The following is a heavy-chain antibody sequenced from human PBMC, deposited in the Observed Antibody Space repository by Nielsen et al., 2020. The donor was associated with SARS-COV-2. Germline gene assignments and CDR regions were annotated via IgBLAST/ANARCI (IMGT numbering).Heavy chain of an antibody. CDR1: GYTFTSYG. CDR2: INPSGGST. CDR3: ARYGSFNCSSTSCYGYYYGMDV. Sequence: ASVKVSCKASGYTFTSYGISWVRQAPGQGLEWMGIINPSGGSTSYAQKFQGRVTMTRDTSTSTVYMELSSLRSEDTAVYYCARYGSFNCSSTSCYGYYYGMDVWGQGTTVTVSS. J-gene: IGHJ6*02. D-gene: IGHD2-2*01. V-gene: IGHV1-46*01.